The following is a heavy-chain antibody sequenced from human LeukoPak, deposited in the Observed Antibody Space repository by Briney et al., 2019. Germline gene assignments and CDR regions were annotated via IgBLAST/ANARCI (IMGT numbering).Heavy chain of an antibody. CDR3: ARGKGGSGYSIDY. D-gene: IGHD3-3*01. CDR1: GFTFRSNW. Sequence: GGSLRLSCAASGFTFRSNWMHWVRQVPGKGLAWVSRINTDGRSTGYADSVKGRFTISRDNAENTLYLQMNSLRAEDTAVYYCARGKGGSGYSIDYWGQGTLVTVSS. J-gene: IGHJ4*02. V-gene: IGHV3-74*01. CDR2: INTDGRST.